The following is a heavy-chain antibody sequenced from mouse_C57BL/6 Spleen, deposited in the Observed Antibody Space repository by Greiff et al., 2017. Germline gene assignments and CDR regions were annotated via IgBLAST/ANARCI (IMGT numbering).Heavy chain of an antibody. V-gene: IGHV1-53*01. D-gene: IGHD3-1*01. CDR1: GYTFTSYW. CDR2: INPSNGGT. J-gene: IGHJ2*01. CDR3: ARSGATGPEDY. Sequence: VKLQQPGTELVKPGASVKLSCKASGYTFTSYWMHWVKQRPGQGLEWSGNINPSNGGTNYNEKFKGKATMTVENSSSTAYMQRSRLTSEDTAVYYCARSGATGPEDYWGQGTTLTVSS.